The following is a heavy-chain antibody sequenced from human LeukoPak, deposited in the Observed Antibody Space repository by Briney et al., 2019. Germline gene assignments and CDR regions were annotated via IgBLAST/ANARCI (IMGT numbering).Heavy chain of an antibody. J-gene: IGHJ4*02. CDR3: ARDQEYVWGRSYFDY. D-gene: IGHD3-16*01. Sequence: PSETLSLTCTVSGGSISSSSYYWGWIRQPPGKGLEWIGSIYYSGSTYYNPSLKSRVTISVDTSKNQFSLKLSSVTAADTAVYYCARDQEYVWGRSYFDYWGQGTLVTVSS. V-gene: IGHV4-39*07. CDR2: IYYSGST. CDR1: GGSISSSSYY.